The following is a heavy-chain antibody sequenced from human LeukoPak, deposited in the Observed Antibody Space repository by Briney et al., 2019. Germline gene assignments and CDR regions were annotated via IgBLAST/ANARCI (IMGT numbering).Heavy chain of an antibody. Sequence: GRSLRLSCAASGFTFSSYGMHWVRQAPGKGLERVAVISYDGSNKYYADSVKGRFTISRDNSKNTLYLQMNSLRAEDTAVYYCVKDKMFYYDSSGYYPDAFDIWGQGTMVTVSS. D-gene: IGHD3-22*01. CDR1: GFTFSSYG. CDR2: ISYDGSNK. CDR3: VKDKMFYYDSSGYYPDAFDI. V-gene: IGHV3-30*18. J-gene: IGHJ3*02.